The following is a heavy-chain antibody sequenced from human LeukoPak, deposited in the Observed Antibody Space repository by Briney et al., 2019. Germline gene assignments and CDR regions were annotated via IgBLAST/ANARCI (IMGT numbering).Heavy chain of an antibody. D-gene: IGHD3-16*01. CDR1: GFTFSNYW. J-gene: IGHJ4*02. V-gene: IGHV3-74*01. CDR3: AREGLGFDY. Sequence: GSLRLSCAASGFTFSNYWMHWVRQAPGKGLVWVSRINMDVSSTNYADSVKGRFTISRDNAKSTLYLQLNSLRAEDTAVYYWAREGLGFDYWGQGTLVTVSS. CDR2: INMDVSST.